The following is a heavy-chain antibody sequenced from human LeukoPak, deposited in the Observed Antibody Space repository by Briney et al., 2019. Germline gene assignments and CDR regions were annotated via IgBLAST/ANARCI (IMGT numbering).Heavy chain of an antibody. D-gene: IGHD5-18*01. CDR3: TRYSGRTDY. CDR2: IRSKTFGGTT. Sequence: PGGSLRLSCTSSGFTFGTYAVSWLRQAPGKGLEWVAFIRSKTFGGTTEYAASVEGRFTISRDDSKSIAYLQMNSLKTEDTAVYYCTRYSGRTDYWGQGTLVTVSS. V-gene: IGHV3-49*03. J-gene: IGHJ4*02. CDR1: GFTFGTYA.